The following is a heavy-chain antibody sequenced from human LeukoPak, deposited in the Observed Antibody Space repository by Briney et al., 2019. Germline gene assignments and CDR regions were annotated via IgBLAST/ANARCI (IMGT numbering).Heavy chain of an antibody. V-gene: IGHV4-30-4*08. D-gene: IGHD5-12*01. J-gene: IGHJ5*02. CDR3: ARDVDPPNNWFDP. Sequence: SETLSLTCTVSGGSISSGDYYWSWIRQPPGKGLEWIGYIYYSGSTYYNPSLKSRVNISVDTSKNQFSLKLSSVTAADTAVYYCARDVDPPNNWFDPWGQGTLVTVSS. CDR2: IYYSGST. CDR1: GGSISSGDYY.